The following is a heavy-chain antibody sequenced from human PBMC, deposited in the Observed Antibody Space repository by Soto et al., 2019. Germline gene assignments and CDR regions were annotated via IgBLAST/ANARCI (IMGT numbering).Heavy chain of an antibody. J-gene: IGHJ4*02. CDR1: GGSISSGDYY. Sequence: SETLSLTCTVSGGSISSGDYYWSWIRQPPGKGLEWIGYISYSGITYYNPSLESRVTISVDTSKNQFSLKLSSVTAADTAVYYCARASGDSSGYSFDYWGQGNLVTVSS. CDR2: ISYSGIT. V-gene: IGHV4-30-4*01. CDR3: ARASGDSSGYSFDY. D-gene: IGHD3-22*01.